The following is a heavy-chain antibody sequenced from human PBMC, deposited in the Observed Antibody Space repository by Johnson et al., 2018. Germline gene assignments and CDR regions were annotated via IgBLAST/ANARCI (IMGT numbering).Heavy chain of an antibody. CDR2: IGIAGGT. V-gene: IGHV3-13*01. J-gene: IGHJ3*02. Sequence: VQLVQSGGALVQPGGSXRLSCATSGFTFSSYDMHWVRQVTGKGLEWVSGIGIAGGTHYQDSVKGRFTISRENAKNSLHLQLNSLRAGDTAVYYCAGIIGYSGSHQDFGVAFEIWGQGTMVTVSS. D-gene: IGHD1-26*01. CDR1: GFTFSSYD. CDR3: AGIIGYSGSHQDFGVAFEI.